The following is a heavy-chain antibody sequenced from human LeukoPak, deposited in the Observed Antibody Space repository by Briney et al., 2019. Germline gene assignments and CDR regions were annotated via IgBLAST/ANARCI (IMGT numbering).Heavy chain of an antibody. J-gene: IGHJ4*02. V-gene: IGHV1-18*01. CDR3: ARTGLIAVAGLHDY. CDR2: ISAYNGNT. Sequence: ASVKVSCKASGYTFTSYGISWVRQAPGQGLEWMGWISAYNGNTNYAQKLQGRVTMTTDTSTSTACMELRSLRSDDTAVYYCARTGLIAVAGLHDYWGQGTLVTVSS. CDR1: GYTFTSYG. D-gene: IGHD6-19*01.